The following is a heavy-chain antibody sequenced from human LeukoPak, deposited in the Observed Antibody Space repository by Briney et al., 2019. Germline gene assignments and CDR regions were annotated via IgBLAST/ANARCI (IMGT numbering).Heavy chain of an antibody. CDR2: IGSDGRT. CDR3: ARDRDNVAGTRGYFDY. CDR1: GFTVSTNY. D-gene: IGHD6-19*01. J-gene: IGHJ4*02. Sequence: PGGSLRLSCAASGFTVSTNYMSWVRQAPGKGLECVSVIGSDGRTYYANSVKGRFTISRDNAKNSLYLQMNSLRAEDTALYYCARDRDNVAGTRGYFDYWGQGTLVTVSS. V-gene: IGHV3-53*01.